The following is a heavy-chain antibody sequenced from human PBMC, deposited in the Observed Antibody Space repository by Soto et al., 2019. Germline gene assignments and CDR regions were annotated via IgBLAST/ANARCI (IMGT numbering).Heavy chain of an antibody. CDR3: ARVPAHYVVVPAYIDY. Sequence: GGSLRLSCAASGFTFSSYSMNWVRQAPGKGLEWVSSISSSSSYIYYADSVKGRFTISRDNAKNSLYLQMNSLRAEDTAVYYCARVPAHYVVVPAYIDYWGQGTLVTVSS. J-gene: IGHJ4*02. V-gene: IGHV3-21*01. CDR2: ISSSSSYI. CDR1: GFTFSSYS. D-gene: IGHD2-2*01.